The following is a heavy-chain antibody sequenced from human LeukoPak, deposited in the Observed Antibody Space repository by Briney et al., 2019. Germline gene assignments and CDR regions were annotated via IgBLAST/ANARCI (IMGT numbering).Heavy chain of an antibody. CDR2: IYYSGST. Sequence: SETLSLTCTVSGGSISSYYWSWIRQPPGEGLEWIGYIYYSGSTNYNPSLKSRVTISVDTSKNQFSLKLSSVTAADTAVYYCARAPGPYCGGDCQGPFDYWGQGTLVTVSS. D-gene: IGHD2-21*02. CDR1: GGSISSYY. CDR3: ARAPGPYCGGDCQGPFDY. V-gene: IGHV4-59*01. J-gene: IGHJ4*02.